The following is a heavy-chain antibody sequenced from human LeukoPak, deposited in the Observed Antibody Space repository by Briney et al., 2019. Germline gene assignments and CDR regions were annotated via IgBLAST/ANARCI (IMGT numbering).Heavy chain of an antibody. V-gene: IGHV1-2*02. Sequence: ASVKVSCKASGYTFTGYYVHWVRQAPGQGLEWMGWINPNSGGTNYAQKFQGRVTMTRDTSISTAYMELSRLRSDDTAVYYCAREDSGSYWTFDYWGQGTLVTVSS. CDR2: INPNSGGT. D-gene: IGHD1-26*01. CDR3: AREDSGSYWTFDY. J-gene: IGHJ4*02. CDR1: GYTFTGYY.